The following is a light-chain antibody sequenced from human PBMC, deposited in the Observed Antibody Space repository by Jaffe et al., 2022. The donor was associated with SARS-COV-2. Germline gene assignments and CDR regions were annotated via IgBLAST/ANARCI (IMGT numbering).Light chain of an antibody. CDR2: ENN. J-gene: IGLJ2*01. Sequence: QSVLTQPPSVSAAPGQKVTISCSGSSSNIGNNYVSWYQQLPGTAPKLLIYENNRRPSGIPDRFSGSKSGASATLGITGLQTGDEADYYCEIWDSSLGGGIFGGGTKLTVL. CDR1: SSNIGNNY. V-gene: IGLV1-51*02. CDR3: EIWDSSLGGGI.